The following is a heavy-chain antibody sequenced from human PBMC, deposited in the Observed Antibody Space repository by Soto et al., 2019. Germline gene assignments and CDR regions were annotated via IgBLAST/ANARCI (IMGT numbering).Heavy chain of an antibody. CDR3: ARDPPAAGTN. CDR2: ISSSSSYI. D-gene: IGHD6-13*01. V-gene: IGHV3-21*01. J-gene: IGHJ4*02. CDR1: GFTFSSYS. Sequence: EVQLVESGGGLVKPGGSLRLSCAASGFTFSSYSMNWVRQAPGKGLEWVSSISSSSSYIYYADSVKGRFTISRDNAKNSLYLQMTSLRAEDTAVYYCARDPPAAGTNWGQGTLVTVSS.